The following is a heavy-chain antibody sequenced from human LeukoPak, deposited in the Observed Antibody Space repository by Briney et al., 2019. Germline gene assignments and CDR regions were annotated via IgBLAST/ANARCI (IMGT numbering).Heavy chain of an antibody. CDR1: GFTFSSYS. Sequence: GGSLRLSCAASGFTFSSYSMNWVRQAPGKGLEWVSYISSSSSTIYYADSVKGRFTISRDNAKNSLYLQMNSLGAEDTAVYYCARARGWLPNYFDYWGQGTLVTVSS. CDR2: ISSSSSTI. CDR3: ARARGWLPNYFDY. J-gene: IGHJ4*02. V-gene: IGHV3-48*01. D-gene: IGHD3-22*01.